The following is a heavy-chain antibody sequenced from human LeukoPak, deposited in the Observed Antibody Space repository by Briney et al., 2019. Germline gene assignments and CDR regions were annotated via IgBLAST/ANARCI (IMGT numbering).Heavy chain of an antibody. D-gene: IGHD3-9*01. V-gene: IGHV2-70*01. CDR1: GFSLSTSGMC. J-gene: IGHJ4*02. Sequence: ESGPALVKPTQTLTLTCTFSGFSLSTSGMCVSWIRQPPGKALEWLALMDWDDDKYYSISLKTRLTISKDTSKNQVVLTMTNMDPVDTATYYCARISHYDILTGYDSFDYWGQGTLVTVSS. CDR3: ARISHYDILTGYDSFDY. CDR2: MDWDDDK.